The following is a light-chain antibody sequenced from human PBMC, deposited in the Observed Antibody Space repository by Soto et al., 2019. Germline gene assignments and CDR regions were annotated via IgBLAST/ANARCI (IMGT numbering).Light chain of an antibody. Sequence: EIVLTQSPATLSLSPGEIATLSFSASQSVSSYLAWYQQKPGQPPRLLIYDASNRATGIPARFSGSGSGTDFTLTISSLEPEDFAVYYCQQRSYWLTFGGGTKVDIK. CDR2: DAS. CDR3: QQRSYWLT. CDR1: QSVSSY. J-gene: IGKJ4*01. V-gene: IGKV3-11*01.